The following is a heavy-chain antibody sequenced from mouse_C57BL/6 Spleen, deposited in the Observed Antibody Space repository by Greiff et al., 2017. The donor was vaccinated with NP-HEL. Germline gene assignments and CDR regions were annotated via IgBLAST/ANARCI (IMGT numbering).Heavy chain of an antibody. D-gene: IGHD1-1*01. V-gene: IGHV3-6*01. Sequence: VQLKESGPGLVKPSQSLSLTCSVTGYSITSGYYWNWIRQFPGNKLEWMGYISYDGSNNYNPSLKNRISITRDTSKNQFFLKLNSVTTEDTATYYCARVDDYCSSSDYWGQGTTLTVSS. CDR3: ARVDDYCSSSDY. CDR2: ISYDGSN. J-gene: IGHJ2*01. CDR1: GYSITSGYY.